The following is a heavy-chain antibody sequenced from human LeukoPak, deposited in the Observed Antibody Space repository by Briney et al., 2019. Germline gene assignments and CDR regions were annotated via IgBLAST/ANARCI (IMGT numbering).Heavy chain of an antibody. CDR1: GGSISSYY. CDR2: IYYSGST. CDR3: ARQYYDCWSGYPTSFEY. J-gene: IGHJ4*02. V-gene: IGHV4-59*01. D-gene: IGHD3-3*01. Sequence: SETLSLTCTVSGGSISSYYWSWIRQPPGKGLEWIGYIYYSGSTNYNPSLKSRVTISVDTSKNQFSLKMSSVTAADTAVYYWARQYYDCWSGYPTSFEYRGQGTLVTVSS.